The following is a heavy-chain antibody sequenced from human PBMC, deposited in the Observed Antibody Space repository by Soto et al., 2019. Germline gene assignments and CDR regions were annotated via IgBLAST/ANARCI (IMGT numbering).Heavy chain of an antibody. CDR3: AKGILSATIGPYAMDV. Sequence: PGGSLRLSCEASGFAFSSYAMHWVRQAPGKGLEWVGVISYDGNYIYYADSVKGRFTISRDNSKNTLYVQVNSLRPEDTAVYYYAKGILSATIGPYAMDVWGQGTTVTVSS. D-gene: IGHD3-16*01. CDR2: ISYDGNYI. J-gene: IGHJ6*02. V-gene: IGHV3-30*18. CDR1: GFAFSSYA.